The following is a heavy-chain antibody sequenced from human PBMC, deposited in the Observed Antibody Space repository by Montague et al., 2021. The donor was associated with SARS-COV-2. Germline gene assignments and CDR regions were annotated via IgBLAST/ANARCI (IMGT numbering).Heavy chain of an antibody. V-gene: IGHV4-39*01. J-gene: IGHJ5*02. CDR1: GGSISSSSYY. CDR3: ARTEIQVWSRRWFDP. CDR2: IYYSGST. Sequence: SETLSLTCTVSGGSISSSSYYWGWIRQPPGKGLGWIGGIYYSGSTYYXPSLKSRVTISVDTSKNQFSLKLSSVTAADTAVYYCARTEIQVWSRRWFDPWGQGTLVTVSS. D-gene: IGHD5-18*01.